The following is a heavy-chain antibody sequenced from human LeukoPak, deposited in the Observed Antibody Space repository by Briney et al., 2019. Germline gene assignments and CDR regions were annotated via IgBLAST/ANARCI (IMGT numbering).Heavy chain of an antibody. Sequence: PSETLSLTCTVSGDSISTFYWNWIRQPPGKGLEWIGYIYYSRSTNYNPSLKSRVTISVDPSKNQFSLKLSSVTAADTAVYYCARQNYYDSSGPNWFAPWGQGTLVTVSS. V-gene: IGHV4-59*08. D-gene: IGHD3-22*01. CDR1: GDSISTFY. J-gene: IGHJ5*02. CDR2: IYYSRST. CDR3: ARQNYYDSSGPNWFAP.